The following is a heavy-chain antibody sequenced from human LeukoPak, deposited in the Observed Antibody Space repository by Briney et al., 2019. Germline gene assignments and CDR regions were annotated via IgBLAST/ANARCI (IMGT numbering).Heavy chain of an antibody. CDR2: ISVYNGNT. J-gene: IGHJ4*02. CDR1: GYTFANFG. CDR3: SRTCSSSSCYMVH. D-gene: IGHD2-2*02. V-gene: IGHV1-18*01. Sequence: ASVKVSCKASGYTFANFGITWVRQAPGQGLEWMGWISVYNGNTNYAQNLQGRVTLTTDTSTSTAYMELRSLRSDDTALYYCSRTCSSSSCYMVHWGQGTLVTVSS.